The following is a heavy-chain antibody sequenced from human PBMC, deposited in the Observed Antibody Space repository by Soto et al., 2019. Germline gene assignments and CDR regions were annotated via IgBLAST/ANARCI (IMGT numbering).Heavy chain of an antibody. CDR2: IYYSGST. CDR1: GGTTSRSSNY. D-gene: IGHD6-19*01. CDR3: ATRTGIAVAGRQYYYYGMDV. Sequence: PQALRLPSTVSGGTTSRSSNYGCWIRQPPGKGLEWIGSIYYSGSTYYNPSLKSRVTISVDTSKNQFSLKLSSVTAADTAVYYCATRTGIAVAGRQYYYYGMDVWGQGTTVT. J-gene: IGHJ6*02. V-gene: IGHV4-39*01.